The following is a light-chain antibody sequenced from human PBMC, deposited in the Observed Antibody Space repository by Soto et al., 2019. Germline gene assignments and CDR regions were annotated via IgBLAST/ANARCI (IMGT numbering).Light chain of an antibody. J-gene: IGKJ1*01. CDR3: MQGTHWPT. CDR1: QSLVYFEGDTY. V-gene: IGKV2-30*01. CDR2: QVS. Sequence: VVLTQPPLSLPVTLGQPASISGKSSQSLVYFEGDTYLNWFQQRPGQSPRRLIYQVSNRDSGVPNRFSGSGSGTNFTLKISRVEAEDVGVYYCMQGTHWPTFGQGTKVDIK.